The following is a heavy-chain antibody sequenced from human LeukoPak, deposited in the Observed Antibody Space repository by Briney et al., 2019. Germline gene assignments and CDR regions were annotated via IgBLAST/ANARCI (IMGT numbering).Heavy chain of an antibody. V-gene: IGHV4-30-2*01. CDR3: ARDPGPYCSSTSCYTGY. J-gene: IGHJ4*02. Sequence: PSETLSLTCTVSGGSISSGGYYWSWIRQPPGKGLEWIGYIYHSGSTYYNPSLKSRVTISVDRSKNQFSLKLSSVTAADTAVYYCARDPGPYCSSTSCYTGYWGQGTLVTVSS. CDR2: IYHSGST. D-gene: IGHD2-2*02. CDR1: GGSISSGGYY.